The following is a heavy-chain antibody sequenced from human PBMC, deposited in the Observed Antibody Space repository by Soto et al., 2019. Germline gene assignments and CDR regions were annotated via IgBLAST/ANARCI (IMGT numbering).Heavy chain of an antibody. Sequence: EVQLVESGGGLVQPGGSLRLSCAASGFTFSSYDMHWVRQATGKGLEWVSAIGTAGDTYYPGSVKGRFTISRENAKNSLDLQTNSLTAGDPAVYYCARGGGRVTTPGFDAWGHGTLVTVSS. CDR1: GFTFSSYD. D-gene: IGHD4-17*01. J-gene: IGHJ5*01. CDR2: IGTAGDT. CDR3: ARGGGRVTTPGFDA. V-gene: IGHV3-13*04.